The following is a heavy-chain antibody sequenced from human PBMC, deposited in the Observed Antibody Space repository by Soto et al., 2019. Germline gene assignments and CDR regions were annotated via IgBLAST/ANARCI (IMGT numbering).Heavy chain of an antibody. CDR2: IIPIFGTA. J-gene: IGHJ5*02. CDR3: VRWRWAKNWFDP. Sequence: QVQLVQSGAEVKKPGSSVKVSCKASGGTFSSYAISWVRQAPGQGLEWMGGIIPIFGTANYAQKFQGRVTITADAATGTAYMELSSLRSEDPAVYDCVRWRWAKNWFDPWGQGTLVTVSS. CDR1: GGTFSSYA. V-gene: IGHV1-69*12. D-gene: IGHD1-26*01.